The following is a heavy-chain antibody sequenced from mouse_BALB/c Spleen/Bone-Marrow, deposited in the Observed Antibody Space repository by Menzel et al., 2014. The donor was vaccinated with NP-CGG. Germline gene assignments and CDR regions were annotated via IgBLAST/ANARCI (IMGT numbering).Heavy chain of an antibody. V-gene: IGHV5-6-3*01. Sequence: EVHLVESGGGLVQPGGSLKLSCAASGFTFSSYGMSWVRQTPDKRLELVATINSNGGSTYYPDSVKGRFTISRDNAKNTLYLQMSSLKSEDTAIYYCARERDGYFRDAMDYWGQGTSVTVSS. CDR3: ARERDGYFRDAMDY. D-gene: IGHD2-3*01. CDR1: GFTFSSYG. CDR2: INSNGGST. J-gene: IGHJ4*01.